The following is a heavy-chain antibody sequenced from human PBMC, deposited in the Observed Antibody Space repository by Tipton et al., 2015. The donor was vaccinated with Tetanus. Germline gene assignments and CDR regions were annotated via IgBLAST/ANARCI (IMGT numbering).Heavy chain of an antibody. J-gene: IGHJ4*02. V-gene: IGHV4-59*01. D-gene: IGHD1-14*01. CDR2: IYYSGST. CDR3: ARDTLTGDFDY. Sequence: TLSLTCTVSGGSISSYYWSWIRQPPGKGLEWIGYIYYSGSTNYNPSLKSRVTISVDTSKNQFSLKLSSVTAADTAVYYCARDTLTGDFDYWGQGTLVTVSS. CDR1: GGSISSYY.